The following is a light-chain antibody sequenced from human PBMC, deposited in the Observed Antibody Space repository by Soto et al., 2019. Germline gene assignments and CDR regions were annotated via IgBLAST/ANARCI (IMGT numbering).Light chain of an antibody. CDR1: QSITSNY. V-gene: IGKV3-20*01. Sequence: EIVLTQSPGTLPLSPGERATLSCRASQSITSNYLAWYQQKPGQAPRLLIFGASNRATGIPDRFSGSGSGTDFTLTISRLEPEDFVVYYCQQYGSSPGTFGQWTRLEI. CDR2: GAS. CDR3: QQYGSSPGT. J-gene: IGKJ5*01.